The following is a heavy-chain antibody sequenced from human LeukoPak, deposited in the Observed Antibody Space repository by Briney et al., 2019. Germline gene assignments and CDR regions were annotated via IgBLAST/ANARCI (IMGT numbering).Heavy chain of an antibody. V-gene: IGHV3-48*03. CDR3: AREAYSVYDYLDY. D-gene: IGHD5/OR15-5a*01. CDR2: ISSSDNTI. J-gene: IGHJ4*02. Sequence: GRSLRLSCAGSGFTFSCCEMNWVRQAPGKGLEWVSYISSSDNTIYYADSVKGRFTISRDNAKSSLYLQMNSLRAEDTAVYYCAREAYSVYDYLDYWGQGILVSVSS. CDR1: GFTFSCCE.